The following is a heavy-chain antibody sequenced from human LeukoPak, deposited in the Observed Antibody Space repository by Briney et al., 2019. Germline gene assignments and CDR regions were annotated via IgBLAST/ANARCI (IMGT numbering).Heavy chain of an antibody. D-gene: IGHD5-12*01. Sequence: SVKVSCKASGGTFSSYAISWVRQAPGQGLEWMGRIIPILGIANYAQKFQGRVTITADKSTSTAYMELSSLRSEDTDVYYCARGSDGYNERSSDYWGQGTLVTVSS. J-gene: IGHJ4*02. CDR1: GGTFSSYA. CDR3: ARGSDGYNERSSDY. V-gene: IGHV1-69*04. CDR2: IIPILGIA.